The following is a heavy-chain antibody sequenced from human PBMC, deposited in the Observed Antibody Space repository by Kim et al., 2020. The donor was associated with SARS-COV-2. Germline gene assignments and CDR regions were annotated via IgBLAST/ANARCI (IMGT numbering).Heavy chain of an antibody. D-gene: IGHD1-26*01. J-gene: IGHJ1*01. CDR3: ARDDSGSYQVQH. CDR1: GYTFTAYH. V-gene: IGHV1-2*02. CDR2: INPNSGGT. Sequence: ASVKVSCKASGYTFTAYHLHWVRQSPGQGLEWMGWINPNSGGTNYAQKFQGRVTMTRDTSISTAFMELSRLRSDDTAVYFCARDDSGSYQVQHWGQGTLVTVSS.